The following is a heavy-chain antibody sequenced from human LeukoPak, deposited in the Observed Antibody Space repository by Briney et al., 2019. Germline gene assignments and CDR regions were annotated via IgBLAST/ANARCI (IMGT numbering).Heavy chain of an antibody. D-gene: IGHD6-13*01. CDR3: ARDNRGKQQLVPLRWFDP. CDR2: IIPIFGTT. Sequence: SVNVSCKASGGTFSSYAISWVRQAPGQGLEWMGGIIPIFGTTNYAQKFQGRVTITTDESTSTAYMELSSLRSEDTAVYYCARDNRGKQQLVPLRWFDPWGQGTLVTVSS. V-gene: IGHV1-69*05. CDR1: GGTFSSYA. J-gene: IGHJ5*02.